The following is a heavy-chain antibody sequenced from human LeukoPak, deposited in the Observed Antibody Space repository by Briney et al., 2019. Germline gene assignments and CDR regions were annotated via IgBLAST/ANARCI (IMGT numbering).Heavy chain of an antibody. CDR1: GGSFSGYY. Sequence: PSETLSLTCAVYGGSFSGYYWSWIRQPPGKGLEWIGEINHSGSTNYNPSLKSRVTISVDTSKNQFSLKLSSVTAADTAVYYCARRITMVRGIFKGVNYHMDVWGKGTTVTISS. CDR3: ARRITMVRGIFKGVNYHMDV. V-gene: IGHV4-34*01. D-gene: IGHD3-10*01. J-gene: IGHJ6*03. CDR2: INHSGST.